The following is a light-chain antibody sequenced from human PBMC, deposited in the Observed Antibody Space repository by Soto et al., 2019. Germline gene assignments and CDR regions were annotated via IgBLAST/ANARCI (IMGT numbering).Light chain of an antibody. V-gene: IGKV3-20*01. CDR3: QQYGSSPPYT. Sequence: EIVLTQSPGTLSLSPGERATLSCRARQSVSGSYLAWYQQKPGQSPRLLIYGSSDRATGIPDRFSGSGSGTDFTLTISRVETEDFAVYYCQQYGSSPPYTFGQGTKLEIK. J-gene: IGKJ2*01. CDR2: GSS. CDR1: QSVSGSY.